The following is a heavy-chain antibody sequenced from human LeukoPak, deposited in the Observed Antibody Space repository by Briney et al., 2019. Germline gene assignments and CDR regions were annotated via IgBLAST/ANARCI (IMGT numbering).Heavy chain of an antibody. Sequence: ASVKVSCKASGYTFTGHYMHWVRQAPGQGLEWMGRINPNSGGTNYAQKFQGRVTMTRDTSISTAYMELSRLRSDDTAVYYCATIAVAGTGGDYWGQGTLVTVSS. CDR1: GYTFTGHY. J-gene: IGHJ4*02. D-gene: IGHD6-19*01. V-gene: IGHV1-2*06. CDR2: INPNSGGT. CDR3: ATIAVAGTGGDY.